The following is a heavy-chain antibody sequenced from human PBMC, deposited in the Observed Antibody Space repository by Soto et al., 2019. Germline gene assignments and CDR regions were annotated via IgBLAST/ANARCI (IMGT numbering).Heavy chain of an antibody. CDR1: GVTVSSDAYY. CDR2: IYYSGST. D-gene: IGHD3-22*01. J-gene: IGHJ6*02. Sequence: PSQTLSLTGTVSGVTVSSDAYYWGWIPQPPGTGLEWIGSIYYSGSTYHNPSLKSRVTISVDTSKTQFSRKMGTVTGTEAAVYYCARNPAASWLNYYYGMDVWGQGTTVTVSS. V-gene: IGHV4-39*01. CDR3: ARNPAASWLNYYYGMDV.